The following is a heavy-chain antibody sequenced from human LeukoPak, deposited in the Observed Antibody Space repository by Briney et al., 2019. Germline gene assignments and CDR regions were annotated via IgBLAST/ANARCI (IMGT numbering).Heavy chain of an antibody. CDR2: VYTSGNT. Sequence: PSETLSLTCTVSAGAISDYSWSWIRQSAGKGLEWVGRVYTSGNTNYNPSFKSRFTMSIDTSKKHFSLKLSSVTAADTSVYYCARYNPAGPWGQGNRVTVFS. J-gene: IGHJ5*02. CDR1: AGAISDYS. V-gene: IGHV4-4*07. CDR3: ARYNPAGP. D-gene: IGHD1-14*01.